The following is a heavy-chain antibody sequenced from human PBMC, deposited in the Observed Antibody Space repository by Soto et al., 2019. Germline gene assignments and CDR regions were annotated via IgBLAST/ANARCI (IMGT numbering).Heavy chain of an antibody. Sequence: QVQLQESGPGLVKPSQTLSLTCTVSGGSISSGTYYWSWIRQHPGKGLEWIGYIYYSGSTYYNPSLKSRVTISVDTSKIQFSLKLSSVIAADTAVYYCARVPGDWNYSYFDYWGQGTLVTVSS. CDR1: GGSISSGTYY. CDR2: IYYSGST. V-gene: IGHV4-31*03. D-gene: IGHD1-7*01. J-gene: IGHJ4*02. CDR3: ARVPGDWNYSYFDY.